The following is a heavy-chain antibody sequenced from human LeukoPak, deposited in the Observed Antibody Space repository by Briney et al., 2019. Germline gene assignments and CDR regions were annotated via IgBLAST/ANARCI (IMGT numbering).Heavy chain of an antibody. D-gene: IGHD5-18*01. CDR1: GDSISSGGYY. V-gene: IGHV4-31*03. CDR3: ARILEYSYGQADY. Sequence: PSQTLSLTCTVSGDSISSGGYYWSWIRQHPGKGLEWIGFIYFSGSTYYNPSLKSRVTISVDTSKNQFSLRLSSVTTADTAVYYCARILEYSYGQADYWGQGTLVTVSS. J-gene: IGHJ4*02. CDR2: IYFSGST.